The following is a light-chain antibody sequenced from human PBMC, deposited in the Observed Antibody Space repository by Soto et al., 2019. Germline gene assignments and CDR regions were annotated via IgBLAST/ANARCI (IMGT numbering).Light chain of an antibody. V-gene: IGLV1-40*01. CDR3: QSSDSSLTV. CDR2: ANT. J-gene: IGLJ1*01. CDR1: SSNIGAGYD. Sequence: QSALTQPPSVSGAQGQRVTISCTGSSSNIGAGYDVHWYRQCPGRAPKLLIYANTNLPSWVYDRFSGSKSVTSASLPIAGLLAEDEADYYSQSSDSSLTVFGTGTKVTVL.